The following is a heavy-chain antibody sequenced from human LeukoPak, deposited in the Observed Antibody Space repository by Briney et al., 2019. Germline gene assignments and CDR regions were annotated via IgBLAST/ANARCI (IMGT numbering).Heavy chain of an antibody. D-gene: IGHD1-26*01. CDR1: GFTFSEYY. Sequence: GGSLRLSCAASGFTFSEYYMSWIRQAPGKGLEWVSYISSSGSTIYYADSVKGRFTISRDNAKNSLYLQMNSLRAEDTAVYYCARDTGFIVGATHFDYWGRRTLVTVSS. CDR3: ARDTGFIVGATHFDY. J-gene: IGHJ4*02. CDR2: ISSSGSTI. V-gene: IGHV3-11*04.